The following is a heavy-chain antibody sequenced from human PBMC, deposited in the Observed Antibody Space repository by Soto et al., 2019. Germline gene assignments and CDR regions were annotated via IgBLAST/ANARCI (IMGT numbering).Heavy chain of an antibody. D-gene: IGHD3-3*01. CDR1: GFSLSNARMG. CDR3: ARIRRPSYYDFWSRDPGGNWFDP. V-gene: IGHV2-26*01. Sequence: QVTLKESGPVLVKPTETLTLTCTVSGFSLSNARMGVSWIRQPPGKALEWLAHIFSNDEKSYSTSLKSRLTISKDTSKSQVVLTMTNMDPVDTATYYCARIRRPSYYDFWSRDPGGNWFDPWGQGTLVTVSS. J-gene: IGHJ5*02. CDR2: IFSNDEK.